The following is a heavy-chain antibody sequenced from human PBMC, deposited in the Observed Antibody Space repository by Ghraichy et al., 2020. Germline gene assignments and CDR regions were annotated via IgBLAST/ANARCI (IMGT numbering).Heavy chain of an antibody. CDR3: ARPASLAPFDY. V-gene: IGHV4-39*01. J-gene: IGHJ4*02. Sequence: SETLSLTCTVSGGSISSSSYYWGWIRQPPGKGLEWIGSIYYSGSTYYNPSLKSRVTISVDTSKNQFSLKLSSVTAADTAVYYCARPASLAPFDYWGQGTLVTVSS. CDR2: IYYSGST. CDR1: GGSISSSSYY.